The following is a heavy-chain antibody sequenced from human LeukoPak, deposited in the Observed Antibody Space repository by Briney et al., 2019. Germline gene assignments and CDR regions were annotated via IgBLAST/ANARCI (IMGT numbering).Heavy chain of an antibody. CDR1: GGTFSSYA. CDR3: ARKRSSGYSHDAFDI. Sequence: ASVKVSCKASGGTFSSYAISWVRQAPGQGLEWMGGIIPIFGTANYAQKFRGRVTITADESTSTAYMELSSLRSEDTAVYYCARKRSSGYSHDAFDIWGQGTMVTVSS. D-gene: IGHD3-22*01. CDR2: IIPIFGTA. V-gene: IGHV1-69*13. J-gene: IGHJ3*02.